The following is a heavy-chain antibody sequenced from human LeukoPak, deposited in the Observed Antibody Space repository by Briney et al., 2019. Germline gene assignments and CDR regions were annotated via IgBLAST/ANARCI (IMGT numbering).Heavy chain of an antibody. CDR2: ISGSGNTI. CDR1: GFTFRSNA. CDR3: AKLAVAGGG. V-gene: IGHV3-23*01. Sequence: GGSLRLSCAASGFTFRSNAMSWVRQAPGKGLEWVSVISGSGNTIYYAYSVKGRFTISRDNSRNTLYLQMKSLRAADTALYYCAKLAVAGGGWGQGTLVTVSS. J-gene: IGHJ4*02. D-gene: IGHD6-19*01.